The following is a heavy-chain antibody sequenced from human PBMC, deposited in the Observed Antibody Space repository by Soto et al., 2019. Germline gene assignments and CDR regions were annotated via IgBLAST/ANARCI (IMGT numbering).Heavy chain of an antibody. CDR2: IYPGDSDT. Sequence: PGESLKISCKGSGYSFTSYWIGWVRQMPGKGLEWMGIIYPGDSDTRYSPSFQGQVTISADKSISTAYLQWSSLKASDTAMYYCAGGYCSSTSCQLMDVWGQGTTVTVSS. V-gene: IGHV5-51*01. D-gene: IGHD2-2*01. J-gene: IGHJ6*02. CDR1: GYSFTSYW. CDR3: AGGYCSSTSCQLMDV.